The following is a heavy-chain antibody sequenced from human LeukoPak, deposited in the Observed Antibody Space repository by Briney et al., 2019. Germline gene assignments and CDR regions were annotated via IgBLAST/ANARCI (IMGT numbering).Heavy chain of an antibody. CDR2: IYTSGST. J-gene: IGHJ4*02. CDR3: ERDSYSGSYPDC. CDR1: GRSISSDY. V-gene: IGHV4-4*07. D-gene: IGHD1-26*01. Sequence: SETLSLAFSVSGRSISSDYCSWIRQPAGKGLEWIERIYTSGSTNYKPSLKSRVTMSVDTSKNLFSLKLSSVTAADSAVYYCERDSYSGSYPDCWGQGTLVTVSS.